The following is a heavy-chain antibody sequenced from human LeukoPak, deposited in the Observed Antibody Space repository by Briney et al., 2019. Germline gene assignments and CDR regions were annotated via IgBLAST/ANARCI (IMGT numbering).Heavy chain of an antibody. CDR2: ISNTGSTI. J-gene: IGHJ4*02. Sequence: GVSVRLSCAACELTFSDFHMNWIRQAPGKGLEWISHISNTGSTIYYADSVKGRFTISRDNAKNSLYLQVKSLRVEDTGVYYCAREGSRSSFYFDYWGQGTLVSVSS. V-gene: IGHV3-11*04. D-gene: IGHD6-6*01. CDR3: AREGSRSSFYFDY. CDR1: ELTFSDFH.